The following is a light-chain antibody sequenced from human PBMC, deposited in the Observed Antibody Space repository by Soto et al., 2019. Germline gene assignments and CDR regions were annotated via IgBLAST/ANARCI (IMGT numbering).Light chain of an antibody. V-gene: IGKV1-27*01. J-gene: IGKJ3*01. Sequence: DIQMTQSPTSLSASVGDRVTITCRASQDIRNFVAWYQQKPGKAPKLLIYAASTLQSGVPSRFSRRGSGTDFALTINSLQHEDVATYSCQRYSSVPVFGPGTKVEIK. CDR2: AAS. CDR1: QDIRNF. CDR3: QRYSSVPV.